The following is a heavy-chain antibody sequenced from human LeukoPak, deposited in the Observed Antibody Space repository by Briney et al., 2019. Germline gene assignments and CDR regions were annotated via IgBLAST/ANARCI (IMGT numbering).Heavy chain of an antibody. Sequence: GGSLRLSCAASGFTVSSNFMSWVRQAPGKGLEWVSYISSSSSTIYYADSVKGRFTISRDNAKNSLYLQMNSLRDEDTAVYYCARVSWEYYYGSGSLDYWGQGTLVTVSS. D-gene: IGHD3-10*01. CDR1: GFTVSSNF. J-gene: IGHJ4*02. CDR2: ISSSSSTI. CDR3: ARVSWEYYYGSGSLDY. V-gene: IGHV3-48*02.